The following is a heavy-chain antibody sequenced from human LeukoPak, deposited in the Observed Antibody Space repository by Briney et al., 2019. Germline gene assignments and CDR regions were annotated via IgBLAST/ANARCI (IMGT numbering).Heavy chain of an antibody. CDR1: GYTFTGYY. Sequence: GASVKVSCKASGYTFTGYYMHWVRQAPGQGLEWMGWINPNSGGTNYAQKFQGRVTMTRDTSISTAYMELSRLRSDDTAVYHCARGWCDYGDYNDEEGCWFDPWGQGTLVTVSS. V-gene: IGHV1-2*02. CDR2: INPNSGGT. D-gene: IGHD4-17*01. J-gene: IGHJ5*02. CDR3: ARGWCDYGDYNDEEGCWFDP.